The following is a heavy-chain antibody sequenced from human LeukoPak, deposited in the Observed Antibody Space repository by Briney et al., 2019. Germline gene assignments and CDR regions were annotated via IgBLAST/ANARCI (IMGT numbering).Heavy chain of an antibody. Sequence: ASVKVSCKASGFTFTSYDINWVRQATGQGLEWMGWMNPNSGNTGYAQKFQGRVNMTRNTSISTAYMELSSLESEDTAVYYCARRRSGSSGPPSDHWGQGTLVTVSS. CDR2: MNPNSGNT. J-gene: IGHJ4*02. V-gene: IGHV1-8*01. CDR3: ARRRSGSSGPPSDH. D-gene: IGHD6-6*01. CDR1: GFTFTSYD.